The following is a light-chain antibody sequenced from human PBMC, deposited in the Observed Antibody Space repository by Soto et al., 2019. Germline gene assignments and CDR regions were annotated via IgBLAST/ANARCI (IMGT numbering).Light chain of an antibody. J-gene: IGKJ1*01. CDR3: QKYNSAPPGT. Sequence: DIQMTQSPPSLSASVGDRVTITCRASQGISNYLAWYQQKPGKVPKLLIYAASTLQSGVPSRFSGSGSGTDFTLTISSLQPEDVATYYCQKYNSAPPGTFGQGTKVDIK. V-gene: IGKV1-27*01. CDR1: QGISNY. CDR2: AAS.